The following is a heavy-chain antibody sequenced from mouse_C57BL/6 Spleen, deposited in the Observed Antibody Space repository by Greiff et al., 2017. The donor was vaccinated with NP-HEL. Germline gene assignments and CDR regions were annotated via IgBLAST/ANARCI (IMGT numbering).Heavy chain of an antibody. J-gene: IGHJ3*01. CDR2: IDPSDSYT. CDR1: GYTFTSYW. CDR3: ARGPYGNFAY. Sequence: QVQLQQPGAELVMPGASVKLSCKASGYTFTSYWMHWVKQRPGQGLEWIGEIDPSDSYTNYNQKFKGKSTLTVDKSSSTAYMQLSSLTSEDSAVYYCARGPYGNFAYWGQGTLVTVSA. V-gene: IGHV1-69*01. D-gene: IGHD2-1*01.